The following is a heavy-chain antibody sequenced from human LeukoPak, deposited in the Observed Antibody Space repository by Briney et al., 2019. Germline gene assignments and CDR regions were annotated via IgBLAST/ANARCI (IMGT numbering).Heavy chain of an antibody. CDR3: ARDLGDYVCVA. Sequence: SETLAITCSVSGGSISDYYWGWIRQPPGKRLSLIGYMYFSGSTNYNPSLKSRVTISLDTAKTRFSLRLRSVTASYTSMYYCARDLGDYVCVAWGQGTLVTVSS. D-gene: IGHD3-16*01. CDR2: MYFSGST. V-gene: IGHV4-59*01. CDR1: GGSISDYY. J-gene: IGHJ5*02.